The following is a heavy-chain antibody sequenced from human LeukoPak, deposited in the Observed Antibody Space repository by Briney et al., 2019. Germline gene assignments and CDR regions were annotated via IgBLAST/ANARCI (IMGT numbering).Heavy chain of an antibody. J-gene: IGHJ5*02. Sequence: SETLSLTCTVSGGSLSSYYWSWIRQPPGKGLELIAYFSSTGSTNYNPSLKSRVTISVDTSKNQFSLKLNSVTAADTAVYYCARANTAMSAWGQGTLVTVSS. V-gene: IGHV4-59*01. CDR3: ARANTAMSA. CDR1: GGSLSSYY. D-gene: IGHD5-18*01. CDR2: FSSTGST.